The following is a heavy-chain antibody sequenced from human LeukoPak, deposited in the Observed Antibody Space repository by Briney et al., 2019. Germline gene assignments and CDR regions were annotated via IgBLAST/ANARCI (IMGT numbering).Heavy chain of an antibody. D-gene: IGHD6-19*01. CDR3: AREGQWGPHSPGNYHYMDV. J-gene: IGHJ6*03. V-gene: IGHV3-30*04. CDR2: ISYDGSDE. CDR1: GFISNMYA. Sequence: GGPLRLSCGASGFISNMYAIHWVRQAPGKGLEWVAVISYDGSDEKYADFVKGRFTISRDSSKNTLSLQMNSLRVEDTAVYYCAREGQWGPHSPGNYHYMDVWGRGTTVTVSS.